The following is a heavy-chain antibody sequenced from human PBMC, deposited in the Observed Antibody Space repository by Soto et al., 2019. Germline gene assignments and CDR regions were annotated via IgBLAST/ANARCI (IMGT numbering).Heavy chain of an antibody. V-gene: IGHV3-74*01. CDR2: INSDGSST. CDR1: GFTLSSYW. Sequence: PGGSLRLSCAASGFTLSSYWMHWVRQAPGEGLVCVSRINSDGSSTTYADSVKGRFTSSRDNAKNTLYLQMNSLRGEDAAVYYCARGPKFCGGDCYYDYWGQGTLVTVSS. D-gene: IGHD2-21*02. J-gene: IGHJ4*02. CDR3: ARGPKFCGGDCYYDY.